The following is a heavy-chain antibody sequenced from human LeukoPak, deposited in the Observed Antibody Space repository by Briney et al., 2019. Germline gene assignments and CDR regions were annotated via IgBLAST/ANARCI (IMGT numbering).Heavy chain of an antibody. D-gene: IGHD2-2*01. CDR2: ISAYNGNT. CDR3: ARGVCSTTSCPGVRRWFDP. J-gene: IGHJ5*02. CDR1: GYTFTSYG. Sequence: ASVKVSCKASGYTFTSYGISWVRQAPGQGLEWMGWISAYNGNTNYAQKLQGRVTMTTDTSTSTAYMELRSLRSDDTAVCYCARGVCSTTSCPGVRRWFDPWGQGTLVTVSS. V-gene: IGHV1-18*01.